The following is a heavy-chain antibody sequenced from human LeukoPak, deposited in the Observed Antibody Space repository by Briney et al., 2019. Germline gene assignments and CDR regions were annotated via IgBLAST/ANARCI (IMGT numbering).Heavy chain of an antibody. V-gene: IGHV4-34*01. CDR3: ARARNYYDSSGPTSDGFDI. D-gene: IGHD3-22*01. Sequence: PSETLSLTCAVYGGSFSGYYWSWIRQPPGKALEWIGEINHSGSTNYNPSLKSRVTISVDTSKNQFSLKLSSVTAADTAVYYCARARNYYDSSGPTSDGFDIWGQGTMATVSS. CDR2: INHSGST. CDR1: GGSFSGYY. J-gene: IGHJ3*02.